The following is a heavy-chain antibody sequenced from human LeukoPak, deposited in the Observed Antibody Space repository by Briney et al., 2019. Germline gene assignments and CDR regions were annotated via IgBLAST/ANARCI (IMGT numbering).Heavy chain of an antibody. Sequence: PSETLSLTCTVSGGSISSYYWSWIRQPPGKGLEWIGYIYYSGRTNYNPSLKSRVTMSVDTSKNQFSLKLSSVTAADTAVYYCASDSGYDVFDYWGQGTLVTVSS. J-gene: IGHJ4*02. V-gene: IGHV4-59*12. CDR2: IYYSGRT. CDR3: ASDSGYDVFDY. D-gene: IGHD3-22*01. CDR1: GGSISSYY.